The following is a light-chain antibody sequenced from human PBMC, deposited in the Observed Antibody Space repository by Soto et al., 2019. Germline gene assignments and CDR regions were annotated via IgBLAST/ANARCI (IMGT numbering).Light chain of an antibody. CDR2: GAS. V-gene: IGKV4-1*01. CDR1: QSVLYISNNKNY. J-gene: IGKJ2*01. Sequence: DIVMTQSPDSLAVSLGERATINCKSSQSVLYISNNKNYLAWYQQKPGQAPRLLIYGASYRATGIPARFSGGGSGTEFTVTISSLQSEDFAIYYCQQYDIWPPYTFGQGPRWIS. CDR3: QQYDIWPPYT.